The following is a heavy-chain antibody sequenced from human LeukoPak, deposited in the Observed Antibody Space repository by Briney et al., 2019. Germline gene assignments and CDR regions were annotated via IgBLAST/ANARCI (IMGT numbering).Heavy chain of an antibody. CDR3: ARRSGFGELQLWDY. V-gene: IGHV1-46*01. CDR1: GYTFTIYY. D-gene: IGHD3-10*01. J-gene: IGHJ4*02. Sequence: GASVKVTCKSSGYTFTIYYMHWVRQAPGQGLEWMGIINPSGGSTIYAQKFQGRVTMTRDTSTSTVYMELSSLRSEDTAVYYCARRSGFGELQLWDYWGQGTLVTVSS. CDR2: INPSGGST.